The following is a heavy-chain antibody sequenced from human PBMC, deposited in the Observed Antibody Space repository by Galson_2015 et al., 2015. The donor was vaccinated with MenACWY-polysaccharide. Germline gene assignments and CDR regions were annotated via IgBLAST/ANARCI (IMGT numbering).Heavy chain of an antibody. CDR2: ISYDGSNK. J-gene: IGHJ4*02. CDR3: ARQLDYSSSSGLWYFDF. Sequence: SLRLSCAASGFTFGRHAMHWVRQTPGKGLEWVAVISYDGSNKYYADSVKGRFTISRDNSKNTLPVQMNSLRADDTAVYYCARQLDYSSSSGLWYFDFWGQGTLVTVSS. V-gene: IGHV3-30-3*01. CDR1: GFTFGRHA. D-gene: IGHD6-6*01.